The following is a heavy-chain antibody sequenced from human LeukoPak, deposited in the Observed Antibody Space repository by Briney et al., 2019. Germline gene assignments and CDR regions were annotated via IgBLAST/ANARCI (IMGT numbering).Heavy chain of an antibody. D-gene: IGHD6-13*01. J-gene: IGHJ2*01. V-gene: IGHV1-2*02. Sequence: ASVKVSCKASGYTFTGYYMRWVRQAPGQGLEWMGWINPNSGGTNYAQKFQGRVTMTRDTSTGTVYMELSSLRSEDTAVYYCARGLYSSSWYLEILDLWGRGTLVTVSS. CDR2: INPNSGGT. CDR1: GYTFTGYY. CDR3: ARGLYSSSWYLEILDL.